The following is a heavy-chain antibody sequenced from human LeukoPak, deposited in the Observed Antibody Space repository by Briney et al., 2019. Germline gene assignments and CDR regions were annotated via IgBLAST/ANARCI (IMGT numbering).Heavy chain of an antibody. D-gene: IGHD3-16*01. CDR3: ARPGLRVSGSFNF. Sequence: ASVKVSCKVSGYTLTELSMHWVRQAPGKGLEWMGGFDPADGETMYAQKFQGRITMTEDTSTDTAYMELSSLRSDDTAVYYCARPGLRVSGSFNFWGQGTLVTVSS. J-gene: IGHJ4*02. CDR1: GYTLTELS. V-gene: IGHV1-24*01. CDR2: FDPADGET.